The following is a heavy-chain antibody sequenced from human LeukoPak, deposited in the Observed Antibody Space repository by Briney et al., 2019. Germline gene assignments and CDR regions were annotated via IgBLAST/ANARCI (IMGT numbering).Heavy chain of an antibody. D-gene: IGHD1-26*01. CDR3: ARSPRGATTGWFDP. J-gene: IGHJ5*02. CDR2: INAGNGNT. Sequence: ASVKVSCKASGYASTSYAMHWVRQAPGQRLEWMGWINAGNGNTKYSQKFQGRVTITRDTSASTAYMELSSLRSEDTAVYYCARSPRGATTGWFDPWGKGTLVTVSS. CDR1: GYASTSYA. V-gene: IGHV1-3*01.